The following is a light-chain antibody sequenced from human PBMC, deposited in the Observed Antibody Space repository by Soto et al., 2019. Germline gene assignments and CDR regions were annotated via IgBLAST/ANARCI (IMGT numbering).Light chain of an antibody. V-gene: IGKV3-20*01. CDR3: QQYGASPCT. Sequence: EIVLTQSPGTLSLSPGESATLSCKASASVYINSFAWYYQKPGQPPRLLIYGASTRATGIPDRFSGSGSGTDFVLSINRLEVEDSGMYYCQQYGASPCTFGPGTRVDIK. CDR1: ASVYINS. J-gene: IGKJ3*01. CDR2: GAS.